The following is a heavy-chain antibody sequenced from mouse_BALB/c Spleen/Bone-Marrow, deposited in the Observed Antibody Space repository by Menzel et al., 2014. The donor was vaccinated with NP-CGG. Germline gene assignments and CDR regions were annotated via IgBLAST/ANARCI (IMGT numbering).Heavy chain of an antibody. J-gene: IGHJ3*01. CDR1: GYAFSSYR. CDR3: ARGPWFSY. V-gene: IGHV1-80*01. CDR2: LYPGDGDT. Sequence: VHLVESGAELVRPGSSVKISCKASGYAFSSYRMNWVKQRPGQGLEWIGQLYPGDGDTNYNGKFKGKATLTADKSSSTAYMQLSSLTSEDSAVYFCARGPWFSYWGQGTLVTVSA.